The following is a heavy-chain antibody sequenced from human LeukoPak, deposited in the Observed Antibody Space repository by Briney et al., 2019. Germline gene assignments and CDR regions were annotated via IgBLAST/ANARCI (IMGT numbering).Heavy chain of an antibody. CDR2: INHSGST. CDR1: GGSFSGYY. J-gene: IGHJ4*02. D-gene: IGHD2-21*02. CDR3: ARGHSSVVTAIPYYFDY. V-gene: IGHV4-34*01. Sequence: PSETLSLTCAVYGGSFSGYYWSWIRQPPGKGLEWIGEINHSGSTNYNPSLKSRVTMSIDTSKNQFSLKLSSVTAADTAVYYCARGHSSVVTAIPYYFDYWGQGALVTVSS.